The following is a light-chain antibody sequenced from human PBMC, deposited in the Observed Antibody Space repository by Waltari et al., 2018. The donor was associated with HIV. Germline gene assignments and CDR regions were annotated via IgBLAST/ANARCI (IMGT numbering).Light chain of an antibody. CDR1: QSVLGSSNVKYE. J-gene: IGKJ1*01. CDR2: WAF. CDR3: QQYHTTPQT. Sequence: DIVMTQSPDTLAVSLGERASLNCMSSQSVLGSSNVKYELAWYQQKPGLPPKLLIYWAFERQGGVPDRFSGSGSGTEFTLTISRLQPEDVAVYYCQQYHTTPQTFGQGTKVEI. V-gene: IGKV4-1*01.